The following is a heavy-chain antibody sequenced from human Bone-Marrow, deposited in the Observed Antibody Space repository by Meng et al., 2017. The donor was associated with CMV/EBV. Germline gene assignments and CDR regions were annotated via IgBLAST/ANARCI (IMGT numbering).Heavy chain of an antibody. CDR3: AKFGAYNWFAP. Sequence: GSLRLSCTVSGGSISSYYWSWIRQPPGKGLEWIGYIYYSGSTNYNPSLKSRVTISVDTSKNQFSLKLSSVTAADTAVYYCAKFGAYNWFAPWGLGNLVNFAS. J-gene: IGHJ5*02. CDR2: IYYSGST. V-gene: IGHV4-59*01. CDR1: GGSISSYY. D-gene: IGHD3-10*01.